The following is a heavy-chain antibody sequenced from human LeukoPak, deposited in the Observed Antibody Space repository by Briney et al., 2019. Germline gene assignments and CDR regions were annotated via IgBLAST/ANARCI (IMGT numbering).Heavy chain of an antibody. Sequence: SVKVSCKASGGTFSSYAISWVRQAPGQGLEWMGGIIPIFGTANYAQKFQGRVTITTDESTSTAYMELSSLRSEDTAVYYCARGTTYYDILTGPTPNYYYMDVWGKGTTVTVSS. CDR3: ARGTTYYDILTGPTPNYYYMDV. D-gene: IGHD3-9*01. V-gene: IGHV1-69*05. CDR1: GGTFSSYA. J-gene: IGHJ6*03. CDR2: IIPIFGTA.